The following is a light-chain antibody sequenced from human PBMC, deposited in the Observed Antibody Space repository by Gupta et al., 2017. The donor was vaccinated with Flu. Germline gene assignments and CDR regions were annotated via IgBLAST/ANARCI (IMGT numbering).Light chain of an antibody. Sequence: DIVMTQSPDSLAVSLGERATINCKSSQSSLYSSNNKNYLAWYQQKPGQPPKLLIYWASTRESGVPNRFSGRGSGTDFTLTISSLQAEDVAVYYCQQEDCTPYIFGQGTKMDIK. CDR3: QQEDCTPYI. CDR2: WAS. CDR1: QSSLYSSNNKNY. V-gene: IGKV4-1*01. J-gene: IGKJ2*01.